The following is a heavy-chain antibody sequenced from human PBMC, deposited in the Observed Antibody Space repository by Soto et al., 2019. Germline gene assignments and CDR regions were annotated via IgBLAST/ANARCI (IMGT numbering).Heavy chain of an antibody. D-gene: IGHD2-21*01. V-gene: IGHV4-39*01. CDR3: SRVHFVETYRKETFYYFDY. J-gene: IGHJ4*02. CDR1: GGFISSSTNY. CDR2: IYYSGST. Sequence: SETLSLTCTVSGGFISSSTNYWGWIRQPPGKGLESIGTIYYSGSTSYNPSLESRLTISVDTSKNKFSLVLTSVTAADTAMDYCSRVHFVETYRKETFYYFDYWGQGSLVTVSS.